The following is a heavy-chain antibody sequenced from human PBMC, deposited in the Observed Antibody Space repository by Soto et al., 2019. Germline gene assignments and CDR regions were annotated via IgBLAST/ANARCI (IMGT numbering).Heavy chain of an antibody. CDR1: GFSLSNPTMG. CDR2: IFSNDEK. CDR3: ARIRSSHSGIYPFDF. D-gene: IGHD3-10*01. V-gene: IGHV2-26*01. J-gene: IGHJ4*02. Sequence: QVTLKESGPVLVKPTETLTLTCTVSGFSLSNPTMGVTWIRQPPGKALEWLAHIFSNDEKSYRTSLKSRLTNSKDTSKSQVVLTMPNMDPVDTATYYCARIRSSHSGIYPFDFWGQGTLVTVSS.